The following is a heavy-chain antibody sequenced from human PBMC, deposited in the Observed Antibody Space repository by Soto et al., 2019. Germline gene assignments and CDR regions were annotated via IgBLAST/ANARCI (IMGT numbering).Heavy chain of an antibody. V-gene: IGHV3-30-3*01. CDR1: GFTFSSYA. D-gene: IGHD7-27*01. CDR3: ARDRGPNTLDY. CDR2: ISDDGTNK. Sequence: GGSLRLSCKGSGFTFSSYAIQWVRQAPGKGLEWVAAISDDGTNKHTADSVKGRFTISRDNSRNTVYLQLNSLRAEDSATYYCARDRGPNTLDYWGQGTLVTVSS. J-gene: IGHJ4*02.